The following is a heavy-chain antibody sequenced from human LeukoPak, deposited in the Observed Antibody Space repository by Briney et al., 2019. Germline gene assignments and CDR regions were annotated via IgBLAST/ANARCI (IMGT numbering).Heavy chain of an antibody. Sequence: PGGSLRLSCAASGFTFSDYSMNWVRQAPGKGLEWVSYISFNVNTKYYGDSVKGRFTISRDNAKNSLYLHMDSLRAEDTAVYYCARGAYSSGWAYFDHWGQGTLVTVSS. CDR1: GFTFSDYS. CDR2: ISFNVNTK. J-gene: IGHJ4*02. V-gene: IGHV3-48*04. CDR3: ARGAYSSGWAYFDH. D-gene: IGHD6-19*01.